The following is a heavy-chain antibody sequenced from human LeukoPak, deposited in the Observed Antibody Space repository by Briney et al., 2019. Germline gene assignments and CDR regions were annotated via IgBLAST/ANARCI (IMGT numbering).Heavy chain of an antibody. Sequence: GGSLRLPCAASGFTFSNSWMSWVRQAPGKGLEWVAYIKQDGSEQFYVDSVKGRFTISRDNAKNSLDLQMNSLKAEDTAVYYCAKGGWYPDFWGQGSLVTVSS. D-gene: IGHD6-19*01. V-gene: IGHV3-7*01. CDR3: AKGGWYPDF. CDR2: IKQDGSEQ. J-gene: IGHJ4*02. CDR1: GFTFSNSW.